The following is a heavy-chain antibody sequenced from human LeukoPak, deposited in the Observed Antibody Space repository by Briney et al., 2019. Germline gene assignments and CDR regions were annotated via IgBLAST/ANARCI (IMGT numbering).Heavy chain of an antibody. CDR3: ARELSGGYFDY. CDR1: GYTFTRYY. J-gene: IGHJ4*02. V-gene: IGHV1-46*01. CDR2: INPSGGTT. Sequence: ASVKVSCKASGYTFTRYYMHWVRQAPGQGPEGMGIINPSGGTTHYAQKFQGRVTMTRDTSTSTVYMDLSSLRSEDTAVYYCARELSGGYFDYWGQGALVTVSS. D-gene: IGHD2-2*01.